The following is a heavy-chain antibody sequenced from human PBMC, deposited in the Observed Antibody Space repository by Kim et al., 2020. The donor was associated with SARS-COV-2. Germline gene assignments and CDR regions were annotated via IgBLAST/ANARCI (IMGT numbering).Heavy chain of an antibody. CDR2: MTHYGNT. V-gene: IGHV4-34*01. J-gene: IGHJ4*02. D-gene: IGHD4-17*01. CDR1: GASSNRFY. CDR3: APIYGDYSDFAH. Sequence: SETLSLTCAVYGASSNRFYWGWIRQPPGKGLEWIGEMTHYGNTHYNPSLKSRVTMSVDTSKNQFSLRLTSVTAADTAIYYCAPIYGDYSDFAHWGQGTLVTVSS.